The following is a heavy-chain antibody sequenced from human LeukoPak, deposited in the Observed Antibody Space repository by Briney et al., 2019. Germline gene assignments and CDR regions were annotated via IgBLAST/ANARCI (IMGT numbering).Heavy chain of an antibody. J-gene: IGHJ4*02. Sequence: GGSMRLSCAASGFTVSSNYMSWVRQPAGKGLEWVSVIYSGGNTYYADSVKGRFTISRDNSKNTLYLQMNSLRAEDTAVYYCARGKCSSSSCYTFDYWGQGTLVTVSS. CDR1: GFTVSSNY. V-gene: IGHV3-53*01. CDR3: ARGKCSSSSCYTFDY. CDR2: IYSGGNT. D-gene: IGHD2-2*02.